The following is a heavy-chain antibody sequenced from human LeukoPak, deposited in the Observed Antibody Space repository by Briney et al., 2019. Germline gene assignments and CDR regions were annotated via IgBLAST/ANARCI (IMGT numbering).Heavy chain of an antibody. V-gene: IGHV4-59*01. J-gene: IGHJ6*03. D-gene: IGHD3-10*01. Sequence: SETLSLTCTVSGGSISSYYWSWIRQPPGKGLEWIGYIYYSGSTNYNPSLKSRVTISVDTSKKQFTLKLSSVTAAGAAVYCCARGLMVRGVIGYYYYMDVWGEGTTVTVSS. CDR1: GGSISSYY. CDR2: IYYSGST. CDR3: ARGLMVRGVIGYYYYMDV.